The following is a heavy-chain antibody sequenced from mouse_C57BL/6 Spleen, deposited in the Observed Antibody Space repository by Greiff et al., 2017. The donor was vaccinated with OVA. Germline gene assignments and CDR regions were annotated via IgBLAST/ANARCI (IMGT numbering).Heavy chain of an antibody. D-gene: IGHD2-4*01. CDR2: ISYDGSN. V-gene: IGHV3-6*01. J-gene: IGHJ2*01. CDR3: ARDYDYDGGFDY. Sequence: EVQLQESGPGLVKPSQSLSLTCSVTGYSITSGYYWNWIRQFPGNKLEWMGYISYDGSNNYNPSLKNRISITRDTSKNQFFLKLNSVTTEDTATYYCARDYDYDGGFDYWGQGTTLTVSS. CDR1: GYSITSGYY.